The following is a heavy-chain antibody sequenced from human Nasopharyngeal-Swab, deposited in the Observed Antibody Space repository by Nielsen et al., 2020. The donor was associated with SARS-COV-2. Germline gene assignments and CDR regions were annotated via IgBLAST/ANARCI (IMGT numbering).Heavy chain of an antibody. Sequence: GGSLRLSCAASGFTCSSYAMHWVRQAPGKGLEWVAVISYDGSNKYYADSVKGRFTISRDNSKNTLYLQMNSLRAEDTAVDYCARARGGSYYSPFDYWGQGTLVTVSS. CDR3: ARARGGSYYSPFDY. CDR1: GFTCSSYA. CDR2: ISYDGSNK. J-gene: IGHJ4*02. V-gene: IGHV3-30*04. D-gene: IGHD1-26*01.